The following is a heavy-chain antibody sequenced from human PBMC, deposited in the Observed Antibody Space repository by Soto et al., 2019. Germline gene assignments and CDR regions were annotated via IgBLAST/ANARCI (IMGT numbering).Heavy chain of an antibody. CDR3: ARDPTPGYDFWSGYLTVGMDF. J-gene: IGHJ6*02. CDR2: IRAYNGNT. Sequence: ASVNVSCEASGYTFTSYDISWVRQAPGQGLEWMAWIRAYNGNTNYEQTLKGRVTMTTDTSTSTAYMELRSLRPDDTAVYYCARDPTPGYDFWSGYLTVGMDFCGQGTTGTVSS. D-gene: IGHD3-3*01. CDR1: GYTFTSYD. V-gene: IGHV1-18*04.